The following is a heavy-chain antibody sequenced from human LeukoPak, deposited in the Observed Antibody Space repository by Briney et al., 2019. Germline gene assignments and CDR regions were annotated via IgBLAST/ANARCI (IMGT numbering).Heavy chain of an antibody. D-gene: IGHD3-10*01. CDR1: GFTFSSYG. Sequence: GGSLRLSCAVSGFTFSSYGMHWVRQAPGKGLEWVAFIRYDGSNKYYADSVKGRFTISRDNSKNTLYLQMNSLRAEDTAVYYCANYGSGSYYLLLDYWGQGTLVTVSS. CDR2: IRYDGSNK. CDR3: ANYGSGSYYLLLDY. V-gene: IGHV3-30*02. J-gene: IGHJ4*02.